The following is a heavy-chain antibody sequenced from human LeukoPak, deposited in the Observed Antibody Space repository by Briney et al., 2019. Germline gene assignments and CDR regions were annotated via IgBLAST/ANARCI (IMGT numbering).Heavy chain of an antibody. CDR1: GGSISSNDYY. CDR2: IYYSGRT. CDR3: ARHRGSSSLFDY. D-gene: IGHD6-6*01. Sequence: NPSETLSLTCTVSGGSISSNDYYWDWIRQPPGMGLEYIGSIYYSGRTYYNPSLKSRVTISVDTSKNQFSLKLSSVTAADTAVYYCARHRGSSSLFDYWGQGTLVTVSS. V-gene: IGHV4-39*01. J-gene: IGHJ4*02.